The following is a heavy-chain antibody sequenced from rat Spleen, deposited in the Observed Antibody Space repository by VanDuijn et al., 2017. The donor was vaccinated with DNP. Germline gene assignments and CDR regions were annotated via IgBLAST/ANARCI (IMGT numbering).Heavy chain of an antibody. CDR3: ATGLGDY. J-gene: IGHJ2*01. D-gene: IGHD4-6*01. Sequence: EVQLVESGGNLVQPGRSLKLSCAASGFTFSNYYMAWVRQAPTKGLEWVAYISTGGGSTYYRDSVKGRFTISRDNAKSTLYLQMDSLRSEDTATYYCATGLGDYWGQGVMVTVSS. CDR2: ISTGGGST. V-gene: IGHV5-27*01. CDR1: GFTFSNYY.